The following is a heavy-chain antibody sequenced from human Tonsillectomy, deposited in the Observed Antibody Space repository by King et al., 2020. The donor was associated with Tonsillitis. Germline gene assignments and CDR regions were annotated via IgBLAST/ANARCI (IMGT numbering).Heavy chain of an antibody. CDR2: IYSGGSST. Sequence: VQLVESGGGLVQPGGSLRLSCAASGFTFSSYAMSWVRQAPGKGLEWVSVIYSGGSSTYYADSVKGRFTISRDNSKNTLYLQMNSLRAEDTAVYYCAKDQRLRVGVATIYYYYGMDVWGQGTTVTVSS. J-gene: IGHJ6*02. V-gene: IGHV3-23*03. CDR1: GFTFSSYA. CDR3: AKDQRLRVGVATIYYYYGMDV. D-gene: IGHD5-12*01.